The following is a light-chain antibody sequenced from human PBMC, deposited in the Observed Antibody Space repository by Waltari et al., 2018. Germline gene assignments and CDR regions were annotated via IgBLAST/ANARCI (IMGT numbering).Light chain of an antibody. J-gene: IGLJ3*02. CDR2: AVI. Sequence: QSALTQPASLSGSPGQSINIPCPGTRSDVGFYNLVSWYQQHPGKAPELVVYAVISRPSGVSNRFSGSKSGNTASLTISGLQAEDEADYYCCSYAGRNIWVFGGGTKLTVL. CDR1: RSDVGFYNL. V-gene: IGLV2-23*02. CDR3: CSYAGRNIWV.